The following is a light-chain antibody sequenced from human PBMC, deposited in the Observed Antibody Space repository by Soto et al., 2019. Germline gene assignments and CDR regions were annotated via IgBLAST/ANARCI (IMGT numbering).Light chain of an antibody. CDR3: HRHDTLPLA. CDR1: QDISNY. CDR2: DAS. V-gene: IGKV1-33*01. Sequence: DIQMTQSPSSLSASVGDRVTITCQASQDISNYLNWYQQKPGKAPKLLIYDASNLETGVPSRFSGSGSGTDFTFTISSLQPEDIAKSYYHRHDTLPLAFGQVTRLEIK. J-gene: IGKJ5*01.